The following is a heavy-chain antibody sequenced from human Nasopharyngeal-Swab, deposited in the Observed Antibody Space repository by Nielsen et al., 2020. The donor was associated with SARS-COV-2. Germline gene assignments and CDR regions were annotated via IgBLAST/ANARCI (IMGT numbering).Heavy chain of an antibody. Sequence: GGSLRLSCTASGFTFGDYAMSWVRQAPGKGPEWVGFIRSKADGGITEYAASVKGRFTISRDDSKSIAYLQMNSLKTEDTAVYYCTRNDFWSGYYFDYWCQGTLVTVSS. D-gene: IGHD3-3*01. J-gene: IGHJ4*02. V-gene: IGHV3-49*04. CDR3: TRNDFWSGYYFDY. CDR2: IRSKADGGIT. CDR1: GFTFGDYA.